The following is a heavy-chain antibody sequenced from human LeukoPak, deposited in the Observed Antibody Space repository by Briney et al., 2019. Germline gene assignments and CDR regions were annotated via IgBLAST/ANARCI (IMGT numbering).Heavy chain of an antibody. Sequence: PSETLSLTCTVSGGSISSSSYYWGWIRQPPGKGLEWIGSIYYSGSTYYNPSLKSRVTISVDTSKNQFSLKLSSVTAADTAVYYCARHYPQHRLNWFDPWGQGTLVTVSS. V-gene: IGHV4-39*01. J-gene: IGHJ5*02. CDR2: IYYSGST. D-gene: IGHD6-13*01. CDR1: GGSISSSSYY. CDR3: ARHYPQHRLNWFDP.